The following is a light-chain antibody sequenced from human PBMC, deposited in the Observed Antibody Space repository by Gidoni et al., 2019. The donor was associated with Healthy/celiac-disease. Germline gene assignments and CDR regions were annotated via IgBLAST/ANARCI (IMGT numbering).Light chain of an antibody. CDR1: SSDVGGYNY. Sequence: QSALTQPASVSGSPGQSLTISCTGTSSDVGGYNYVSWYQQHPGKAPKLMIYDVSNRPSGVANRFSGSKSGNTASLTISGLQAEDEADYYRSSYTSSSTLPFVFGTGTKVTVL. J-gene: IGLJ1*01. CDR3: SSYTSSSTLPFV. CDR2: DVS. V-gene: IGLV2-14*03.